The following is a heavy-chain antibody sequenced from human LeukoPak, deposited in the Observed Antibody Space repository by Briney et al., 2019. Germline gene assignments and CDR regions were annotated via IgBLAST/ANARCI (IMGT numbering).Heavy chain of an antibody. CDR2: IYYSGST. CDR1: GGSISSYS. V-gene: IGHV4-59*01. CDR3: ARGDIEMATITYDY. D-gene: IGHD5-24*01. J-gene: IGHJ4*02. Sequence: SETLSLTCTVSGGSISSYSWSWIRQPPGKGLEWIGYIYYSGSTNYNPSLKSRVTISVDTSKNQFSLKLSSVTAADTAVYYCARGDIEMATITYDYWGQGTLVTVSS.